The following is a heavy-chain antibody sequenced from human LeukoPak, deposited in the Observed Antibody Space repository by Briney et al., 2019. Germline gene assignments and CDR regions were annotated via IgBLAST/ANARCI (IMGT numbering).Heavy chain of an antibody. D-gene: IGHD3-22*01. CDR2: INHSGST. Sequence: GSLRLSCAASGFTFSSYSMNWVRQAPGKGLEWIGEINHSGSTNYNPSLKSRVTISVDTSKNQFSLKLSSVTAADTAVYYCARGRAYYYDSSGRPFDYWGQGTLVTVSS. CDR1: GFTFSSYS. CDR3: ARGRAYYYDSSGRPFDY. V-gene: IGHV4-34*01. J-gene: IGHJ4*02.